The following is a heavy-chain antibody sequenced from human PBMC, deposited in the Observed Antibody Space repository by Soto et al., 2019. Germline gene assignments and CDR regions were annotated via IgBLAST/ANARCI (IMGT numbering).Heavy chain of an antibody. Sequence: SETLSLTCTVSGGSISSSSYYWGWIRQPPGKGLEWIGSINHSGSTNYNPSLKSRVTISVDTSKNQFSLKLSSVTAADTAVYYCARTAWLVLYYFDYWGQGTLVTVSS. CDR2: INHSGST. D-gene: IGHD6-19*01. CDR1: GGSISSSSYY. J-gene: IGHJ4*02. CDR3: ARTAWLVLYYFDY. V-gene: IGHV4-39*07.